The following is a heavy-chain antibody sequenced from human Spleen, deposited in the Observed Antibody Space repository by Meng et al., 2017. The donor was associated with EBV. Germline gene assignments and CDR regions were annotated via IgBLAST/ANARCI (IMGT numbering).Heavy chain of an antibody. CDR3: ARDRRDGSGRSRFDP. J-gene: IGHJ5*02. CDR2: VHYSGT. V-gene: IGHV4-59*01. Sequence: QGQREAACAGLEKPSETLYLSCTVAGCSIGSYFWTWSRQHPRKALDWIGDVHYSGTKYNPSLKSRVTISLDTSKNQYTLNLRSVTAADTDLYYCARDRRDGSGRSRFDPWGQGTLVTVSS. D-gene: IGHD3-10*01. CDR1: GCSIGSYF.